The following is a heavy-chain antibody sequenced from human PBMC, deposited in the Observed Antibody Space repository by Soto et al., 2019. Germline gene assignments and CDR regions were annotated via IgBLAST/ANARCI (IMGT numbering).Heavy chain of an antibody. CDR1: GFTFSSYA. V-gene: IGHV3-23*01. D-gene: IGHD3-9*01. Sequence: EVQLLESGGGLVQPGGSLRLSCAASGFTFSSYAMSWVRQAPGKGLEWVSAISGSGGSTYYADSVKCRFTISRDNSKNTMYLQMNSLRAEDTAVYYCAKVTKLLRYFAWLFWPLDVWGQGTTVTVSS. CDR3: AKVTKLLRYFAWLFWPLDV. CDR2: ISGSGGST. J-gene: IGHJ6*02.